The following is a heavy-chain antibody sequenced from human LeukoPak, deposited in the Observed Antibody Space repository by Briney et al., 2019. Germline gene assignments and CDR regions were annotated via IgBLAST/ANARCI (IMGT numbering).Heavy chain of an antibody. Sequence: PGGSLRLSCAASGFTFSNYWMTWVRQAPGKGLERVANINRDGSERYYVDSVKGRFTISRDDAKSSLYLQMNSLRAEDTAVYYCARRNAMDVWGQGTTVIVFS. J-gene: IGHJ6*02. CDR3: ARRNAMDV. CDR2: INRDGSER. CDR1: GFTFSNYW. V-gene: IGHV3-7*03.